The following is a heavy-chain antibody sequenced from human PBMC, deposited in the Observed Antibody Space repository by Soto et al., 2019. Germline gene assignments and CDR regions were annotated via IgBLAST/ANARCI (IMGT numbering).Heavy chain of an antibody. CDR1: GYTFTSYG. CDR3: AGVGGGNWKNEY. Sequence: QVQLVQSGAEVKKPGASVKVSCKASGYTFTSYGISWVRQAPGQGPEWMGWISPYNGNTNYAPRLQGRVAMTTDTSTSTAYMELRSLTSDGPAVYYCAGVGGGNWKNEYWGQGTLVTVSS. D-gene: IGHD1-1*01. V-gene: IGHV1-18*01. CDR2: ISPYNGNT. J-gene: IGHJ4*02.